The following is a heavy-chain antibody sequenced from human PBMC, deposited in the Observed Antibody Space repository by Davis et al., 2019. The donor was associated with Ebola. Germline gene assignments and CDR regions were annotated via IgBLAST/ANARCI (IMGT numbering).Heavy chain of an antibody. CDR1: GYTFTGYY. Sequence: ASVKVSCKASGYTFTGYYMHWVRQAPGQGLEWMGWINPNSGGTNYAQKFQGRVTMTRDTSTSTVYMELSSLRSEDTAVYYCARGPYEYFDYWGQGTLVTVSS. CDR3: ARGPYEYFDY. CDR2: INPNSGGT. D-gene: IGHD3-3*01. J-gene: IGHJ4*02. V-gene: IGHV1-2*02.